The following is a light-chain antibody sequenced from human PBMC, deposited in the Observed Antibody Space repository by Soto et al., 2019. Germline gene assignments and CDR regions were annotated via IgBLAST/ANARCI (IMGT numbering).Light chain of an antibody. J-gene: IGKJ1*01. Sequence: EIVMTQSPGTLSVSPGERVTLSCRASQSAISNLAWYQQKPGQAPRLLIYGASSRATGIPDRFSGSGSGTDFTLTISRLEPEDFAVYYCQQYGSSPWTFGQGTKVDIK. CDR3: QQYGSSPWT. V-gene: IGKV3-20*01. CDR2: GAS. CDR1: QSAISN.